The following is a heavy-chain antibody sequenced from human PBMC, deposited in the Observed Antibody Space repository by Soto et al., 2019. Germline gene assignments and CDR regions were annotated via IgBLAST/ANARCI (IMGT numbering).Heavy chain of an antibody. D-gene: IGHD5-12*01. CDR3: ARGEFDYSGYAGWYFDL. J-gene: IGHJ2*01. CDR1: GFTFSSYS. V-gene: IGHV3-21*01. Sequence: EVQLVESGGGLVKPGGSLRLSCAASGFTFSSYSMNWVRQAPGKGLEWVSSISSSSSYIYYADSVKGRFTISRDNAKNSLYLQMHSMRAEDTAVYYWARGEFDYSGYAGWYFDLWGRGTLVTVSS. CDR2: ISSSSSYI.